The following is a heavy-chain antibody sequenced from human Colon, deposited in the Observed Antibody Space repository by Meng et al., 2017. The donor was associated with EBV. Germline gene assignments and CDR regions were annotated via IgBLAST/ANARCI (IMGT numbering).Heavy chain of an antibody. Sequence: QLGQCGLELKKPGASVKVSSKASGYTFSTYTKNWVRQAHGRGLEWMGWSSTNTGTPTYTQGFTGRFVFSLDTSVSTAYLQISSLKAEDTAVYYCARGGNFDPWGQGTLVTVSS. J-gene: IGHJ5*02. CDR3: ARGGNFDP. CDR1: GYTFSTYT. CDR2: SSTNTGTP. D-gene: IGHD2/OR15-2a*01. V-gene: IGHV7-4-1*02.